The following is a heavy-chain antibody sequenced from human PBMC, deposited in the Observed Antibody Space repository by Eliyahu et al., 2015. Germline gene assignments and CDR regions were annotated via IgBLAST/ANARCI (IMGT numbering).Heavy chain of an antibody. J-gene: IGHJ6*02. V-gene: IGHV5-51*01. CDR2: IYPDDSDV. CDR1: GYSSKTHW. D-gene: IGHD4-23*01. Sequence: EVQLVQSGTEVXKPGESLNISXKESGYSSKTHWIGWVRQXPGKGLEWMGIIYPDDSDVRYGPSFQGQVTISADKSIKTAYLQWGSLKASDTAVYYCMRHVYGGIYYPMDVWGQGTTVTVSS. CDR3: MRHVYGGIYYPMDV.